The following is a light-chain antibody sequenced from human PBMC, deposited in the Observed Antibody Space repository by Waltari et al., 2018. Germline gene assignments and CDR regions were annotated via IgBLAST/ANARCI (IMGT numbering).Light chain of an antibody. Sequence: QSALTQPASVSGSPGQSITISCPGTSSDVGGYNHVPWYQFYPGKAPKLMIYEVSNRPSGVSNRFSGSKSGNTASLTISGLQAEDEADYCCSSYTSSSTFVIFGGGTKLTVL. CDR2: EVS. CDR3: SSYTSSSTFVI. V-gene: IGLV2-14*01. CDR1: SSDVGGYNH. J-gene: IGLJ2*01.